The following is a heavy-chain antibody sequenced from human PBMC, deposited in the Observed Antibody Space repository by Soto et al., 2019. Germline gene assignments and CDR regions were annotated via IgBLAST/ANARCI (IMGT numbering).Heavy chain of an antibody. CDR3: ASGGVAGSGTFYNDY. Sequence: EVQLVESGGGLVQPGGSLRLSCAASGFTFSSYWMYWVRQAPGKGLVWVSRINNDGSSTSYADSVKGRLTISRDNAKNTLYLQVTSLRAEDTAVYYCASGGVAGSGTFYNDYWGRGTLVTVSS. J-gene: IGHJ4*02. D-gene: IGHD3-10*01. CDR1: GFTFSSYW. CDR2: INNDGSST. V-gene: IGHV3-74*01.